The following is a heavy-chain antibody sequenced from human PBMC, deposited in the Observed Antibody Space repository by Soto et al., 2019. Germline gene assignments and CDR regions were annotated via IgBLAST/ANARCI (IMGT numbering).Heavy chain of an antibody. D-gene: IGHD3-3*01. Sequence: SETLSLTCAVYGGPFSGYYWSLIRQPPGKGLEWIGEIGEINHSGSTNYNPSLKSRVTISVDTSKNQFSLKLSSVTAADTAVYYCARARFIRFLEWLPRGYYYGMDVCGEGTTVTVSS. CDR2: INHSGST. CDR3: ARARFIRFLEWLPRGYYYGMDV. V-gene: IGHV4-34*01. CDR1: GGPFSGYY. J-gene: IGHJ6*04.